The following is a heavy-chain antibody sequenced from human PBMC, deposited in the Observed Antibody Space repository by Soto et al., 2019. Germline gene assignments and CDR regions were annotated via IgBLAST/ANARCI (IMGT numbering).Heavy chain of an antibody. D-gene: IGHD2-21*01. CDR3: ARDIAFPERDYYYYYGMDV. Sequence: GGSLRLSCAASGFTFSSYWMHWVRQAPGKGLVWVSRINSDGSSTSYADSVKGRFTISRDNAKNTLYLQMNSLRAEDTAVYYCARDIAFPERDYYYYYGMDVWGQGTTVTVSS. CDR2: INSDGSST. J-gene: IGHJ6*02. CDR1: GFTFSSYW. V-gene: IGHV3-74*01.